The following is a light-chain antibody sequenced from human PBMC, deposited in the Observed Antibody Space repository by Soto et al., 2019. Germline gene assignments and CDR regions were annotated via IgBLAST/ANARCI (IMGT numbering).Light chain of an antibody. CDR2: GTS. CDR1: QSIGSGY. J-gene: IGKJ1*01. CDR3: QQFGSSWLT. V-gene: IGKV3-20*01. Sequence: ENVLTQSPGTLSLSPGERATRSCRASQSIGSGYLAWYQQKPGHAPRLIIYGTSSRATGSPDRFSGSGSGTDFTLTISRLEPEDFAVYYCQQFGSSWLTFGQGTKVEIK.